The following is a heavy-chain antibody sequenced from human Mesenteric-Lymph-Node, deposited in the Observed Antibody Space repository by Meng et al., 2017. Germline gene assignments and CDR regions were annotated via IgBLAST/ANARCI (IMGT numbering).Heavy chain of an antibody. CDR3: ARVPTAMVVGTFDY. J-gene: IGHJ4*02. CDR2: INTNTGNP. V-gene: IGHV7-4-1*02. D-gene: IGHD5-18*01. CDR1: GGTFSSYA. Sequence: ASVKVSCKASGGTFSSYAISWVRQAPGQGLEWMGWINTNTGNPTYAQGFTGRFVFSLDTSVSTAYLQISSLKAEDTAVYYCARVPTAMVVGTFDYWGQGTLVTVSS.